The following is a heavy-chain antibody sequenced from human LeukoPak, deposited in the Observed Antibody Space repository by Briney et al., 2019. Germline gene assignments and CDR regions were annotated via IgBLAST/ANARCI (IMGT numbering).Heavy chain of an antibody. D-gene: IGHD3-10*01. CDR1: GFTFSSYA. V-gene: IGHV4-34*08. CDR2: INHRGTT. Sequence: PGGSLRLSCAASGFTFSSYAMSWLRQSPGTGLEWIGEINHRGTTNYNPSFKSRVTMSADMSKNEFSLKMNSLTAADTAVYYCATIVVRGSQSWFDPWGQGTLVTVSS. CDR3: ATIVVRGSQSWFDP. J-gene: IGHJ5*02.